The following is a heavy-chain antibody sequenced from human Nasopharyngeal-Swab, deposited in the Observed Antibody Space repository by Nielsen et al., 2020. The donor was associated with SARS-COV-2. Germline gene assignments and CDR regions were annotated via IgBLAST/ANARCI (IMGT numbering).Heavy chain of an antibody. J-gene: IGHJ4*02. Sequence: GGSLRLSCAASAFTFSSYGMHWVRQAPGKGLEWVAVIWYDGSNKYYADSVKGRFTISRDNSKNTLYLQMNSLRAEDTAVYYCARDLRCSSTSCYDEAAYWGQGTLVTVSS. CDR3: ARDLRCSSTSCYDEAAY. V-gene: IGHV3-33*01. CDR2: IWYDGSNK. D-gene: IGHD2-2*01. CDR1: AFTFSSYG.